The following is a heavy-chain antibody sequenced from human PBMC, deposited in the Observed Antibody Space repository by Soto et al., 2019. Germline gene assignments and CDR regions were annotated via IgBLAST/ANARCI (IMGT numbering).Heavy chain of an antibody. D-gene: IGHD2-2*01. J-gene: IGHJ4*02. CDR1: GFTFSSYG. V-gene: IGHV3-33*01. CDR2: IWYDGSNK. Sequence: GGSLRLSCAASGFTFSSYGMHWVRQAPGKGLEWVAVIWYDGSNKYYADSVKGRFTISRDNSKNTLYLQMNSLRAEDTAVYYCARGGLGYCSSTSCYTYHYFDYWGQGTLVTV. CDR3: ARGGLGYCSSTSCYTYHYFDY.